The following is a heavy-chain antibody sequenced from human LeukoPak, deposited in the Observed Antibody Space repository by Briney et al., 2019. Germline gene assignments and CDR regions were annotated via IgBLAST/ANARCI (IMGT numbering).Heavy chain of an antibody. Sequence: PGGSLRLSCAASGFTFSSCSMNWVRQAPGKGLEWVSSISSSSSYIYYADSVKGRFTISRDDAKNSLYLQMNSLRAEDTAVYYCARDAPYYDILTGYYTAAEYFQHWGQGTLVTVSS. V-gene: IGHV3-21*01. CDR1: GFTFSSCS. CDR3: ARDAPYYDILTGYYTAAEYFQH. J-gene: IGHJ1*01. D-gene: IGHD3-9*01. CDR2: ISSSSSYI.